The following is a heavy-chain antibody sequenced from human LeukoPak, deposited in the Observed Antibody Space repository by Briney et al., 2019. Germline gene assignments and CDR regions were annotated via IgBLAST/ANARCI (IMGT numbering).Heavy chain of an antibody. D-gene: IGHD3-3*01. V-gene: IGHV4-59*01. CDR1: GDSISSYY. CDR2: IYYSGST. Sequence: SETLSLTCTVSGDSISSYYWSWIRQPPGKGLEWIGYIYYSGSTNYNPSLKSRVTISVDTSKNQFSLKLSSVTAADTAVYYCAREHTILNWFDPWGQGTLVTVSS. J-gene: IGHJ5*02. CDR3: AREHTILNWFDP.